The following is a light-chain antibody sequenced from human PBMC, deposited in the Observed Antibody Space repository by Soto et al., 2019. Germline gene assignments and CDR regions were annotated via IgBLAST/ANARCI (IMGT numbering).Light chain of an antibody. J-gene: IGKJ4*01. CDR1: QSISSW. Sequence: EIQITQSPSTLSASVGDRVTITCRASQSISSWLAWYQQKLGRAPRLLIYDASSLESGVPSRFSGSGYGTEFTLTISSLQPDDFATYYCQQYNTYSSLTFGGGTKVDNK. CDR2: DAS. V-gene: IGKV1-5*01. CDR3: QQYNTYSSLT.